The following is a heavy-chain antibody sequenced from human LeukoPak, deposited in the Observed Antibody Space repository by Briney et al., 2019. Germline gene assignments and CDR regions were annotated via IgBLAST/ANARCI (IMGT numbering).Heavy chain of an antibody. Sequence: GGSLRLSCAVSGFTFDYYAMHWVRQVPGKGLEWVSGINWNSDSIGYADSVKGRFTTSRDNAKNSLYLQMNSLRAEDTAFYYCAINGGGDSGYGNFDYWGQGTLVTVSS. CDR3: AINGGGDSGYGNFDY. CDR2: INWNSDSI. D-gene: IGHD5-12*01. CDR1: GFTFDYYA. J-gene: IGHJ4*02. V-gene: IGHV3-9*01.